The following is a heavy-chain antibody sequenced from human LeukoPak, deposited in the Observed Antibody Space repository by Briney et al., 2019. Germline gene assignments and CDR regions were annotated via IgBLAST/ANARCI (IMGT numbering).Heavy chain of an antibody. J-gene: IGHJ5*02. CDR3: ASQPLYRSSTSCYTGGWFDP. CDR2: IYPGDSDT. V-gene: IGHV5-51*01. Sequence: GESLKISCKGSGYSFTSYWTGWVRQMPGKGLEWMGIIYPGDSDTRYSPSFQGQVTISADKSISTAYLQWSSLKASDTAMYYCASQPLYRSSTSCYTGGWFDPWGQGTLVTVSS. D-gene: IGHD2-2*02. CDR1: GYSFTSYW.